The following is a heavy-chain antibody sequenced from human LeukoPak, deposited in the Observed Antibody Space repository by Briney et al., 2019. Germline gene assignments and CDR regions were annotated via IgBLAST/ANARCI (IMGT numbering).Heavy chain of an antibody. Sequence: PSETLSLTCTVSGGSISSYYWSWIRQPPGKGLEWIGYIYYSGSTNYNPSLKSRVTISVDTSKNQFSLKLSSVTAADTAVYYCARDPTVLWFGELFPDYWGQGTLVTVSS. CDR3: ARDPTVLWFGELFPDY. D-gene: IGHD3-10*01. CDR2: IYYSGST. J-gene: IGHJ4*02. V-gene: IGHV4-59*12. CDR1: GGSISSYY.